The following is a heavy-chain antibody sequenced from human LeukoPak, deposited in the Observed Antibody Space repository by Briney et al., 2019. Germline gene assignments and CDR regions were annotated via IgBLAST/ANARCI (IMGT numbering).Heavy chain of an antibody. CDR3: ARGWGDCTTVSCYTGGDVFDM. CDR1: GFTFRSYA. D-gene: IGHD2-2*02. CDR2: IKQDGSEK. Sequence: GGSLRLSCAASGFTFRSYAMSWVRQAPGKGLEWVANIKQDGSEKYYVDSVKGRFTISRDNAKNSLFLQMNSLRAEDTAVYYCARGWGDCTTVSCYTGGDVFDMWGQGTMVTVSS. V-gene: IGHV3-7*01. J-gene: IGHJ3*02.